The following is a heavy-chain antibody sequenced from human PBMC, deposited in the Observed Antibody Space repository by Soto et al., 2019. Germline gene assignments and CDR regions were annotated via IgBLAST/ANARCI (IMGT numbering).Heavy chain of an antibody. V-gene: IGHV4-61*01. CDR1: GGPCKSGIYS. D-gene: IGHD3-3*01. J-gene: IGHJ4*02. CDR2: VYHTGRT. CDR3: ARDFAYFDS. Sequence: ETLSVTCTGSGGPCKSGIYSLSWIRQPPGKGLEWIGYVYHTGRTSYNPSLKSRVSISMDTSKNQFSLNLDSVTAADTAVHFCARDFAYFDSWGQGTLVTVSS.